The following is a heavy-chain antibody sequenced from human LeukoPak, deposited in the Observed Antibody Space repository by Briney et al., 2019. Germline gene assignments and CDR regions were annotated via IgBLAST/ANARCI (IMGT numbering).Heavy chain of an antibody. CDR1: GFTFSNAW. CDR2: INHSGST. J-gene: IGHJ6*02. Sequence: GSLRLSCAASGFTFSNAWMSWVRQAPGKGLGWIGEINHSGSTNYNPSLKSRVTISVDTSKNQFSLKLSSVTAADTAVYYCARDSPHYDILTGYHYYYYYGMDVWGQGTTVTVSS. D-gene: IGHD3-9*01. CDR3: ARDSPHYDILTGYHYYYYYGMDV. V-gene: IGHV4-4*02.